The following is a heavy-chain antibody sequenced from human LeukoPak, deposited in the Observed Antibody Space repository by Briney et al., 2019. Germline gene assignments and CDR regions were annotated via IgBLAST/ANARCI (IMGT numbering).Heavy chain of an antibody. Sequence: PGGSLRLSCAAFGFTFSSYSMNWVRQAPGKGLEWVSSISSSSSYIYYADSVKGRFTISRDNAKNSLYLQMNSLRAEDTAVYYCARETLDSSGYEGYYWFDPWGQGTLVTVSS. J-gene: IGHJ5*02. CDR2: ISSSSSYI. V-gene: IGHV3-21*01. CDR3: ARETLDSSGYEGYYWFDP. CDR1: GFTFSSYS. D-gene: IGHD3-22*01.